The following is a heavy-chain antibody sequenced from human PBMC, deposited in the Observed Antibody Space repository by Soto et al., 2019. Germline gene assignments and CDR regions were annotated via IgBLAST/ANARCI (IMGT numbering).Heavy chain of an antibody. CDR1: GYIFIHCF. CDR2: INPSSGTT. J-gene: IGHJ4*02. CDR3: ARSLGETTSLFDY. D-gene: IGHD1-26*01. V-gene: IGHV1-46*01. Sequence: QVQLVQSGAEMKQPGASVKLSCQASGYIFIHCFMHWVRQAPGQGLEWMGGINPSSGTTTYAQKFQLRVTVTRNTSTSTVYMELSSLGSGDTAMYYCARSLGETTSLFDYWGQGSLVTVSA.